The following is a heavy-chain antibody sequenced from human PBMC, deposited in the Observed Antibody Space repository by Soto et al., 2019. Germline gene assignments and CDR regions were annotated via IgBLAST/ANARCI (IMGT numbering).Heavy chain of an antibody. D-gene: IGHD3-3*01. Sequence: ASVKVSCKASGYTFTGYYMHWVRQAPGQGLEWMGWINPNSGGTNYAQKFQGWVTMTRDTSISTAYMELSRLRSDDTAVYYCARGRGFWSGPLDAFDIWGQGTMVTVSS. CDR3: ARGRGFWSGPLDAFDI. CDR2: INPNSGGT. J-gene: IGHJ3*02. CDR1: GYTFTGYY. V-gene: IGHV1-2*04.